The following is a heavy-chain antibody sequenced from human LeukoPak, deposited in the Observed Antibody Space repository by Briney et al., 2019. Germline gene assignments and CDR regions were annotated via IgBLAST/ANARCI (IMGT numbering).Heavy chain of an antibody. Sequence: GSLKLSCAASGFRFSDSDMHWVRQASGKGLEWVGRIRNKDKSYATAYSASVKGRFSISRDDSKNTAYLQMSNMEAEDTAVYFCTSRDGSLGYWGQGTLVTVSS. CDR3: TSRDGSLGY. D-gene: IGHD5-24*01. V-gene: IGHV3-73*01. J-gene: IGHJ4*02. CDR1: GFRFSDSD. CDR2: IRNKDKSYAT.